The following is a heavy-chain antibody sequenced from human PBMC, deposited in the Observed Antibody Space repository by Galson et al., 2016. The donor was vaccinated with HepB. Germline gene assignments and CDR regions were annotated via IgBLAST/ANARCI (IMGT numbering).Heavy chain of an antibody. CDR1: GGSINFYY. CDR2: IYYSGNT. V-gene: IGHV4-59*12. CDR3: ARDRLAVAGWYFDL. Sequence: SETLSLTCTVSGGSINFYYWSWIRQSPGKGLEWIGQIYYSGNTKCNPSLKSRVTISADTPKNQFSLNLTSVTAADTAVYYCARDRLAVAGWYFDLWGRGTLVTVSS. J-gene: IGHJ2*01. D-gene: IGHD6-19*01.